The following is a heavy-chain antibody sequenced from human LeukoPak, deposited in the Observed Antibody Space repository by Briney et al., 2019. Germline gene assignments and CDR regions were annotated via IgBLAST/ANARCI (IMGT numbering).Heavy chain of an antibody. J-gene: IGHJ4*02. D-gene: IGHD1-26*01. CDR1: GFTFSNYG. CDR3: AKDSSVWVVGAISFFDY. Sequence: PGGSLRLSCAASGFTFSNYGMHWVRQAPGKGLEGVAAISYDGSTKYYADSVKGRFTSSRDNSKNTLYLQMTSLRPEDTAVHYCAKDSSVWVVGAISFFDYWGQGTLVTVSS. V-gene: IGHV3-30*18. CDR2: ISYDGSTK.